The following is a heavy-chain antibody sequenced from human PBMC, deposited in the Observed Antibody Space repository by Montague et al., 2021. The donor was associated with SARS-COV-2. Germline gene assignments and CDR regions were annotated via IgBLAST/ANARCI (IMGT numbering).Heavy chain of an antibody. CDR3: ARDTRPNFAYYDILAGDYYYYGIDV. CDR1: GGSINSGSYY. V-gene: IGHV4-61*02. J-gene: IGHJ6*02. Sequence: QTLSLTCTVSGGSINSGSYYWGWIRQAAGKGLEWIGRISTSGNTKYNTSLKSRVTISVDTSQNQFSLKMYSVTAADTAVYYCARDTRPNFAYYDILAGDYYYYGIDVWGQGTTVTVSS. D-gene: IGHD3-9*01. CDR2: ISTSGNT.